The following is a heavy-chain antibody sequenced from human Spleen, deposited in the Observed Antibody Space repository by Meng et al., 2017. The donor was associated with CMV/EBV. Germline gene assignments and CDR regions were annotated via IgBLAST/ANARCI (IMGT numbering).Heavy chain of an antibody. CDR3: VRGRGHSLFYGLDV. J-gene: IGHJ6*02. CDR1: GGSINFYY. Sequence: SETLSLTCTVSGGSINFYYWSWIRQPPGKGLEWIGYMAYSGSTNYNPSLKSRVTISVDTSQNQVSLRLSSVTAADTAVYYCVRGRGHSLFYGLDVWGQGTTVTVSS. D-gene: IGHD4-23*01. V-gene: IGHV4-59*01. CDR2: MAYSGST.